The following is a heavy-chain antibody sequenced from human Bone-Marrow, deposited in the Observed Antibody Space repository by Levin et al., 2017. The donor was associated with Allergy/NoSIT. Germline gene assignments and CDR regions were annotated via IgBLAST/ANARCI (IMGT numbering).Heavy chain of an antibody. CDR2: IQSNGKT. Sequence: GGSLRLSCAASGFTFSTYWMHWVRQAPGKGLVWVSRIQSNGKTNYADSVKGRFTISRDNAKNTLYLQMNSLTVEDTAVYYCARDRFYSDSGSNFSWFDPWGQETWSPSPQ. CDR3: ARDRFYSDSGSNFSWFDP. V-gene: IGHV3-74*01. CDR1: GFTFSTYW. J-gene: IGHJ5*02. D-gene: IGHD3-10*01.